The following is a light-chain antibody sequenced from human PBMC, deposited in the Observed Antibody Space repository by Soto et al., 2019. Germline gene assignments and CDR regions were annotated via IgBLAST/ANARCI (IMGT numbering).Light chain of an antibody. CDR2: GVS. CDR3: SSYTSISTWV. J-gene: IGLJ3*02. CDR1: SSDIGSYDR. Sequence: QSALTQPPSVSGSPGQSVTISCTGTSSDIGSYDRVSWYQQPPGTAPKLIIYGVSDRPSGVPDRFSGSKSGNTASLTISGLQAEDEADYYCSSYTSISTWVFGGGTQLTVL. V-gene: IGLV2-18*02.